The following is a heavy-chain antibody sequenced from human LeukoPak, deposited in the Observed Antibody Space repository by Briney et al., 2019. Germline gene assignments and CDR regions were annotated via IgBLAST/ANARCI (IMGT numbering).Heavy chain of an antibody. J-gene: IGHJ4*02. Sequence: PGGSLRLSCAASGFTFSSYGMHWVRQAPGKGLDWVAFIRYDGSNQYYADSVKGRFTISRDNSKNTLYLQMNSLRAEDTAVYYCAKDGRIAAFVFDYWGQGTLVTVSS. V-gene: IGHV3-30*02. CDR2: IRYDGSNQ. CDR3: AKDGRIAAFVFDY. D-gene: IGHD6-13*01. CDR1: GFTFSSYG.